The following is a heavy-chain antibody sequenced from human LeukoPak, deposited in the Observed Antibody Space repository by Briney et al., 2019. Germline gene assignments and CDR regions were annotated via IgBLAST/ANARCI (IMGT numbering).Heavy chain of an antibody. Sequence: SVKVSCKASGGTFRRYSISWVRQAPGRGVDWMGWIIPIFGTANYEQNLQGRVTITTAVDTCTAYLALRRLRSEDTDVAYCASAPLTIMGTENAFDIWGQGTMVTVSS. D-gene: IGHD2-8*01. CDR1: GGTFRRYS. CDR3: ASAPLTIMGTENAFDI. V-gene: IGHV1-69*05. CDR2: IIPIFGTA. J-gene: IGHJ3*02.